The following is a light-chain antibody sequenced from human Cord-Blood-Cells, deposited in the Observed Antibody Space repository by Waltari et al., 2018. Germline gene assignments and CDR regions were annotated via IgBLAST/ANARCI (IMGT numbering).Light chain of an antibody. CDR1: QSVSSSY. V-gene: IGKV3-20*01. J-gene: IGKJ1*01. CDR3: QQYGSSPT. Sequence: EIVLTQSPGTLSLSPGERATLSCRASQSVSSSYLAWYQQKPAQAPRLLIYGASSRATGIPDRFSGSGSGTDFTLTISRLEPEDFAVYYCQQYGSSPTFGQGTKAEIK. CDR2: GAS.